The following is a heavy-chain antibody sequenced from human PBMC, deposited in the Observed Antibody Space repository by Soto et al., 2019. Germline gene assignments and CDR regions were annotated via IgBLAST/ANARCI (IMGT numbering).Heavy chain of an antibody. J-gene: IGHJ4*02. Sequence: QVPLVESGGGVVQPGRSLRLSCAASGFIFSTYGMHWVRQAPGKGLEWVAVIWYDGSNKYYADSVKGRFTISRDNSKNTLYLQRNSLRAEDTAVYYCARDGIPYCGGDCYFDYWGQGTLVTVSS. D-gene: IGHD2-21*02. V-gene: IGHV3-33*01. CDR3: ARDGIPYCGGDCYFDY. CDR1: GFIFSTYG. CDR2: IWYDGSNK.